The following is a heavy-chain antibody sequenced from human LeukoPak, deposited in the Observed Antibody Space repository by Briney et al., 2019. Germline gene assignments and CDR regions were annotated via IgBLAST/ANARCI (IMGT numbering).Heavy chain of an antibody. V-gene: IGHV3-23*01. Sequence: GGSLRLSCAASGFTFSSYAMSWVRQAPGKGLEWVSAISGSGGSTYYADSVKGRFTISRDNSKNTLYLQMNSLRAEDTALYYCAKDQNQFIAAAYYWGQGTLVTVSS. J-gene: IGHJ4*02. CDR2: ISGSGGST. CDR1: GFTFSSYA. CDR3: AKDQNQFIAAAYY. D-gene: IGHD6-13*01.